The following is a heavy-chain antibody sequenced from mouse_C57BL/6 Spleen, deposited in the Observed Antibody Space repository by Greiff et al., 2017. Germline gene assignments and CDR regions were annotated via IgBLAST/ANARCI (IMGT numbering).Heavy chain of an antibody. Sequence: EVQLQESVAELVRPGASVKLSCTASGFNIKNTYMHWVKQRPEQGLEWIGRIDPANGNTKYAPKFQGKATITADTSSNTAYLQLSSLTSEDTAIYYCARPYYYGSSFYAMDYWGQGTSVTVSS. CDR1: GFNIKNTY. J-gene: IGHJ4*01. V-gene: IGHV14-3*01. CDR3: ARPYYYGSSFYAMDY. D-gene: IGHD1-1*01. CDR2: IDPANGNT.